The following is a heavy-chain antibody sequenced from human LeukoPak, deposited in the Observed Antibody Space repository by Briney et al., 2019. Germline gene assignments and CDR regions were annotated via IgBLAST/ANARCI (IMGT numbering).Heavy chain of an antibody. D-gene: IGHD6-13*01. CDR3: ATTELGAAAGTGTFDY. CDR1: GYTFTGYY. V-gene: IGHV1-2*02. J-gene: IGHJ4*02. Sequence: GASVKVSCKASGYTFTGYYMHWVRQAPGQGLEWMGWINPNSGGTNYAQKFQGRVTMTRDTSISTAYMELSRLRSDDTAAYYCATTELGAAAGTGTFDYWGQGTLVTVSS. CDR2: INPNSGGT.